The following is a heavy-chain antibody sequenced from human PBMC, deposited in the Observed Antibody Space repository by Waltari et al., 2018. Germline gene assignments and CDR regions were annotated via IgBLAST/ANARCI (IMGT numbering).Heavy chain of an antibody. CDR2: IYYSGST. J-gene: IGHJ4*02. CDR3: ARAPDYYDSSGPLGD. D-gene: IGHD3-22*01. CDR1: GGSISSYY. Sequence: QVQLQESVPGLVKPSETLSLTCTLSGGSISSYYWSCIRQPPGKGLEWIGYIYYSGSTNYNPSLKSRVTISVDTSKNQFSLKLSSVTAADTAVYYCARAPDYYDSSGPLGDWGQGTLVTVSS. V-gene: IGHV4-59*01.